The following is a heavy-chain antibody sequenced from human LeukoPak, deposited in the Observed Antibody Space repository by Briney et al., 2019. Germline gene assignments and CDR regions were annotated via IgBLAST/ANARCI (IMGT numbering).Heavy chain of an antibody. CDR3: ARSFDI. J-gene: IGHJ3*02. CDR2: VSGSGTTT. V-gene: IGHV3-48*03. CDR1: GFTFSTYG. Sequence: GGSLRLSCAASGFTFSTYGMNWVRQAPGKGLEWVSYVSGSGTTTYYADSVKGRFTISRDNAKNSLDLQMNSLRAEDTATYYCARSFDISGQGVMVTASS.